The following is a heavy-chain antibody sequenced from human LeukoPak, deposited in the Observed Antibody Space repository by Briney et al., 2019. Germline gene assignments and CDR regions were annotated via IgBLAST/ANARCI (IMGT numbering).Heavy chain of an antibody. V-gene: IGHV1-18*01. D-gene: IGHD1-26*01. J-gene: IGHJ4*02. CDR1: GYTFTNYG. CDR2: ISAYDGNT. CDR3: ARDCGSYCYLDY. Sequence: ASVKVSCKASGYTFTNYGISWVRQAPGRGLEWVAWISAYDGNTHFAQNFQGRVTMTTDSITTTAYMELRSLRPDDTAVYYCARDCGSYCYLDYWGQGTLVTVSS.